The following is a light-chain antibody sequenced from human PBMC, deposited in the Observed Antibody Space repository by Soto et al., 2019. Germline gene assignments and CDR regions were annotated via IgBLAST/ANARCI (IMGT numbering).Light chain of an antibody. Sequence: EIVMTQSPATLSVSPGERVTLYCRARQSVGSNLAWYQQKPGQAPRLLIYGASTRATGIPARFSGSGSETEFTLTISSLQAEDSAVYFCQQYNNRPTWTFGQGTKVDIK. CDR2: GAS. J-gene: IGKJ1*01. CDR1: QSVGSN. V-gene: IGKV3-15*01. CDR3: QQYNNRPTWT.